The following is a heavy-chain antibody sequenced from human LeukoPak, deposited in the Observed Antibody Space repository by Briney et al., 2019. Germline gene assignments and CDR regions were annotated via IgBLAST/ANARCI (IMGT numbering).Heavy chain of an antibody. J-gene: IGHJ4*02. D-gene: IGHD2/OR15-2a*01. CDR3: AKHPLSGNFDY. CDR1: GFTFSTYT. CDR2: ISGSGVTT. Sequence: GGSLRLSCAASGFTFSTYTLSWVRQTPGKGLEWVSIISGSGVTTYYADSVKGRFIISRDNSKNTLYLQMYSLRVEDTAIYYCAKHPLSGNFDYWGQGTLVTVSS. V-gene: IGHV3-23*01.